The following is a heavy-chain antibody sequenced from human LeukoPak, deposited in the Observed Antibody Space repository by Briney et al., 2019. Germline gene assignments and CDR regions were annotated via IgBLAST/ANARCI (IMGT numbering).Heavy chain of an antibody. Sequence: PSETLSLTCTVSGGSISSYYWGWIRQPPGKGLEWIGYIYYSGSTNYNPSLKSRVTISVDTSKNQFSLKLSSVTAADTAVYYCARSSRDTYYYDSSGSDAFDIWGQGTMVTVSS. CDR2: IYYSGST. CDR1: GGSISSYY. D-gene: IGHD3-22*01. J-gene: IGHJ3*02. V-gene: IGHV4-59*01. CDR3: ARSSRDTYYYDSSGSDAFDI.